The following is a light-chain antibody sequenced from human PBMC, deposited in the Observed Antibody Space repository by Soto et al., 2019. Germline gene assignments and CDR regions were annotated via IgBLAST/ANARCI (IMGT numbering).Light chain of an antibody. Sequence: EIVMTQSPATLSVSPGERVNLSCRASQSVSNKLAWYQQKPGQAPRLLIYDASRWATGIPVRFSGSGSGTEFTLTISSLQSEDFAVYSCQQYDTWPPTFGQGTKVEIE. CDR1: QSVSNK. J-gene: IGKJ1*01. V-gene: IGKV3-15*01. CDR2: DAS. CDR3: QQYDTWPPT.